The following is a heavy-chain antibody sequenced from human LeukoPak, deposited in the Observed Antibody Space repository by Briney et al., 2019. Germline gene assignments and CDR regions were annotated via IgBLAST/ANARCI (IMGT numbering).Heavy chain of an antibody. CDR3: AKDIRSGSSSTFDY. CDR1: GLTFSSYG. J-gene: IGHJ4*02. D-gene: IGHD1-26*01. CDR2: IRYEGSNK. V-gene: IGHV3-30*02. Sequence: GGSLRLSCEASGLTFSSYGMHWVRQAPGKGLERVAFIRYEGSNKYYADSVKGRFTISRDNSKNTLYLQMNSLRAEDTAVYYCAKDIRSGSSSTFDYWGQGTLVTVSS.